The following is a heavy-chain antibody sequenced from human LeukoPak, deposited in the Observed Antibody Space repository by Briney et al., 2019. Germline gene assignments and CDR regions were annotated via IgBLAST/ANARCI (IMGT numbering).Heavy chain of an antibody. CDR2: IHYTGAT. CDR1: GGSITGYY. D-gene: IGHD3-22*01. J-gene: IGHJ5*02. V-gene: IGHV4-34*01. Sequence: PSETLSLTCAVYGGSITGYYWSWIRQTPGRGLEWVGEIHYTGATSYNPSLKSRATISTDTSKNQFSLRLSSVTAADTAVYYCASDIGYYDNNNWFDPWGQGTLVTVSS. CDR3: ASDIGYYDNNNWFDP.